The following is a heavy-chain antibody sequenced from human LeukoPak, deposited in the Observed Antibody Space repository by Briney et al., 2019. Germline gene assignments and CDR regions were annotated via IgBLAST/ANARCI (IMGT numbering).Heavy chain of an antibody. CDR2: ISGSGGST. Sequence: GGSLRLSCAASGFTFSSYAMSWVRQAPGKGLEWVSAISGSGGSTYYADSVKGRFTISKDNSKNTLYLQMNSLRAEDTAVYYCASGELFSWFDPWGQGTLVTVSS. CDR1: GFTFSSYA. D-gene: IGHD3-10*01. V-gene: IGHV3-23*01. J-gene: IGHJ5*02. CDR3: ASGELFSWFDP.